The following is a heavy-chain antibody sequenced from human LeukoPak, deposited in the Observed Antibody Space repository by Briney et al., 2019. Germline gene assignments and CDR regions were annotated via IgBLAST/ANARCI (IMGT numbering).Heavy chain of an antibody. CDR1: GGSISSSIYS. D-gene: IGHD1-26*01. V-gene: IGHV4-39*01. J-gene: IGHJ4*02. Sequence: TSETLSLTCTVSGGSISSSIYSWAWIRQPPGKGLEWIGSLFYSGSTFYNPSLKSRVTISVDTSKNQFSLKLSSVTAADTAVYYCAGASFYYFDCWGQGTLVTVSS. CDR2: LFYSGST. CDR3: AGASFYYFDC.